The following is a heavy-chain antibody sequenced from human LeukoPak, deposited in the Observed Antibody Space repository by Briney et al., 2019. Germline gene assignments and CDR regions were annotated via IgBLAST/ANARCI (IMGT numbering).Heavy chain of an antibody. V-gene: IGHV4-39*07. Sequence: SETLSLTCTVSGGSISSSSYYWGWIRQPPGKGLEWIGSIYYSGNTYYNPSLKSRVTISLDTSKNQFSLKLSSVTAADTAVYYCATTTVTTGYWGQGTLVTVSS. CDR3: ATTTVTTGY. CDR1: GGSISSSSYY. J-gene: IGHJ4*02. D-gene: IGHD4-17*01. CDR2: IYYSGNT.